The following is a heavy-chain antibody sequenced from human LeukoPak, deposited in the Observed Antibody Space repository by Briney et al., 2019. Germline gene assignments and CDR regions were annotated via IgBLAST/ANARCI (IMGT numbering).Heavy chain of an antibody. Sequence: GASVKVSCKASGYTFTSYAMHWVRQAPGQRLEWMGWINAGNGNTKYSQEFQGRVTITRDTSASTAYMELSSLRSDDMAVYYCARGIAVAGITAFDIWGQGTMVTVSS. CDR2: INAGNGNT. V-gene: IGHV1-3*03. CDR1: GYTFTSYA. J-gene: IGHJ3*02. CDR3: ARGIAVAGITAFDI. D-gene: IGHD6-19*01.